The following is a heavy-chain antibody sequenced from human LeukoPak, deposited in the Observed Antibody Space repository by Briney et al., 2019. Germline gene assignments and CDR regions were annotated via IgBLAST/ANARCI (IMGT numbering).Heavy chain of an antibody. CDR1: GYTFTGYY. CDR2: ISPYNGDT. CDR3: ARLILGVASAGFDY. J-gene: IGHJ4*02. Sequence: ASVKVSCKASGYTFTGYYMHGVRQAPGQGLEWLGWISPYNGDTRSAQMLQGRVSMTTDTSTSTAYMELRSLRSDDTAVYYCARLILGVASAGFDYWGQGTLVTVSS. V-gene: IGHV1-18*04. D-gene: IGHD6-13*01.